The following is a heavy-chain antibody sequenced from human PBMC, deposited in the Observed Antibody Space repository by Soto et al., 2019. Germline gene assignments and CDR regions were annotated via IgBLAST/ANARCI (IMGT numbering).Heavy chain of an antibody. CDR2: IDPDGSDT. CDR3: ATMAGTYPY. V-gene: IGHV3-74*01. J-gene: IGHJ4*02. Sequence: GGSLRLSSTASGFAFSRFPMHWVRQAPGKGLVWVSRIDPDGSDTTYADSVKGRFTISRDNAKNIVYLQMSSLRAEDTALYYCATMAGTYPYWGQGTLVTVSS. CDR1: GFAFSRFP. D-gene: IGHD1-26*01.